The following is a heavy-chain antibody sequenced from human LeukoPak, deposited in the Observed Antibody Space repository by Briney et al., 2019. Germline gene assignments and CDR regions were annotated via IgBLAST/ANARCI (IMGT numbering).Heavy chain of an antibody. V-gene: IGHV7-4-1*02. Sequence: ASVKVSCMASGYTFTSYAVNWVRQAPGQGLEWMGWINTNTGNPTYAQGFTGRFVFSLDTSVSTAYLQISSLKAEDTAVYYCARDRSRSSWVDYLDYWGQGTLVTVSS. CDR3: ARDRSRSSWVDYLDY. J-gene: IGHJ4*02. CDR2: INTNTGNP. CDR1: GYTFTSYA. D-gene: IGHD6-6*01.